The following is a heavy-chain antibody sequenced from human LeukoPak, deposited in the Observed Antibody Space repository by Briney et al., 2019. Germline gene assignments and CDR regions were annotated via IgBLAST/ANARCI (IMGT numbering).Heavy chain of an antibody. CDR1: GFTFDDYA. CDR3: AKDLSSAITSALVLDV. Sequence: PGGSLRLSCATSGFTFDDYAMHWVRQGPGKGLEWVSGISWNSGAIDYADSAKGRFTISRDNAKNSLYLEMNSLRAEDTAFYYCAKDLSSAITSALVLDVWGQGTTVIVS. J-gene: IGHJ6*02. V-gene: IGHV3-9*01. D-gene: IGHD3-22*01. CDR2: ISWNSGAI.